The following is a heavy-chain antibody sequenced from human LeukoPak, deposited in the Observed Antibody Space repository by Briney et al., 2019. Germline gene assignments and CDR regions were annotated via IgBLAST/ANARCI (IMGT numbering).Heavy chain of an antibody. CDR1: GFTFSTNA. CDR2: ISGSGAST. D-gene: IGHD1-26*01. Sequence: GGSLRLSCLTSGFTFSTNAMSWVRQAPGKGLEWISGISGSGASTYYADSVTGRFTISRDNSRNTLYLQMNSLRGDDTSVYYCAKELGNWESLHFFNNWGKETLVTFPS. J-gene: IGHJ4*02. V-gene: IGHV3-23*01. CDR3: AKELGNWESLHFFNN.